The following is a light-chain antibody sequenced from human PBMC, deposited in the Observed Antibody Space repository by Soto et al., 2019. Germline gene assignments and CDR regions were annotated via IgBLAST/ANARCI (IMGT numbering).Light chain of an antibody. CDR2: MAS. CDR1: QTVVRW. CDR3: QQDNSYPKT. J-gene: IGKJ2*01. Sequence: DVQMTQSPSTLSASIGDTVTITCRASQTVVRWLAWYHQKPGRPPKLLIYMASILESGVPSRFSGSGSGTEFTLTISGLQPDDRGTYSGQQDNSYPKTFGEGTKLDI. V-gene: IGKV1-5*03.